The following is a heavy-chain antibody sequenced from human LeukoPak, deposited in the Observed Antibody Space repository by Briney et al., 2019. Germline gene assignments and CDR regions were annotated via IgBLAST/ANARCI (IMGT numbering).Heavy chain of an antibody. CDR3: ARADVM. D-gene: IGHD3-16*01. Sequence: GKGLEWVSSISSSSTYISYADSVKGRFTISRDNAKNSLFLQMNSLRAEDTAVYYCARADVMGGQGTLVTVSS. V-gene: IGHV3-21*01. CDR2: ISSSSTYI. J-gene: IGHJ4*02.